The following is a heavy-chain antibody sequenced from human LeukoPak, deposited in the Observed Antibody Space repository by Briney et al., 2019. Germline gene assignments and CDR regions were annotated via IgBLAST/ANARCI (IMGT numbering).Heavy chain of an antibody. CDR3: AGTAYSSSWRGDFQH. J-gene: IGHJ1*01. Sequence: SETLSLTCGVYGGSFSGYYWSWIRQPPGKGLEWIGSISYSGAIYYNPSLKSRLTISLDTSKNQFSLRLSSVTAADTAVYYCAGTAYSSSWRGDFQHLGQGTLVTVSS. CDR1: GGSFSGYY. D-gene: IGHD6-13*01. V-gene: IGHV4-34*01. CDR2: ISYSGAI.